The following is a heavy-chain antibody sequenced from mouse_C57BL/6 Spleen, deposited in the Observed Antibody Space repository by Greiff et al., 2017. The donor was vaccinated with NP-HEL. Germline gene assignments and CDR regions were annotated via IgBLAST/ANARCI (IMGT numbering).Heavy chain of an antibody. V-gene: IGHV5-12*01. CDR3: ARPLDSSGYPPFAY. J-gene: IGHJ3*01. CDR1: GFTFSDYY. CDR2: ISNGGGST. Sequence: EVKLVESGGGLVQPGGSLKLSCAASGFTFSDYYMYWVRQTPEKRLEWVAYISNGGGSTYYPDTVKGRFTISRDNAKNTLYLQMSRLKSEDTAMYYCARPLDSSGYPPFAYWGQGTLVTVSA. D-gene: IGHD3-2*02.